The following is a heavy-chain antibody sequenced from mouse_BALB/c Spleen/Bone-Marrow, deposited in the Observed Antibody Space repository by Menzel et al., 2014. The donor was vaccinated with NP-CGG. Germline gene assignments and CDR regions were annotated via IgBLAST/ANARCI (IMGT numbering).Heavy chain of an antibody. CDR2: VNVNGDRT. CDR3: ARGYDYSSWFAY. V-gene: IGHV5-6-3*01. J-gene: IGHJ3*01. D-gene: IGHD2-4*01. Sequence: EVKLMESGGGLVQPGGSLKLSCAASGFTFSNYGMSWVRQTPDKRLEMIATVNVNGDRTYHPDSVKGRFTISRDNAKNTLSLQTSSLKSEDTAMYYCARGYDYSSWFAYWGQGTLVTVSA. CDR1: GFTFSNYG.